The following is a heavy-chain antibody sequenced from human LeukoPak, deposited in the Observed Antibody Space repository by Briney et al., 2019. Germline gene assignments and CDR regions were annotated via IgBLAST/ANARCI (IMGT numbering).Heavy chain of an antibody. CDR1: GGSISNYY. J-gene: IGHJ4*02. CDR3: ARDRSEFDY. Sequence: SETLSLTCTVSGGSISNYYWSWIRQPPGKGLEWIGYIYYSGSTNYNPSLKSRVTISVDTSKNQFSLKLSSVTAADTAVYYRARDRSEFDYWGQGTLVTVSS. V-gene: IGHV4-59*01. CDR2: IYYSGST.